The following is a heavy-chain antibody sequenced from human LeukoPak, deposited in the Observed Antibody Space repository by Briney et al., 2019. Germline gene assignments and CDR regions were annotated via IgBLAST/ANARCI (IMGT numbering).Heavy chain of an antibody. CDR1: GFTFSSYA. J-gene: IGHJ4*02. CDR3: VRDFRSADY. V-gene: IGHV3-30-3*01. CDR2: ISYDGSNK. Sequence: GGSLRLSCAASGFTFSSYAMHWVRQAPGKGLEWVAVISYDGSNKYYADSVKGRFTISRDNAKNTVYLQMDSLREEDTAVYYCVRDFRSADYWGQGTLVTVSS.